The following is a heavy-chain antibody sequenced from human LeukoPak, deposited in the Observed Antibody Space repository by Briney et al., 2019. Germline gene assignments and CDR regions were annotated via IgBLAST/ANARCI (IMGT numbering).Heavy chain of an antibody. Sequence: PSETLSLTCTVSGYSISSGYYWGWIRQPPGKGLEWIGSIYYSGSTYYNPSLKSRVTISVDTSKNQFSLKLSSVTAADTAVYYCARSAVAGSPSRYYYYMDVWGKGTTVTISS. CDR3: ARSAVAGSPSRYYYYMDV. CDR1: GYSISSGYY. D-gene: IGHD6-19*01. V-gene: IGHV4-38-2*02. J-gene: IGHJ6*03. CDR2: IYYSGST.